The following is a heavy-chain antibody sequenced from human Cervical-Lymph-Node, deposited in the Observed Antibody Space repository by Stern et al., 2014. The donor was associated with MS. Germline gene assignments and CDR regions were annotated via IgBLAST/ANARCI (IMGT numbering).Heavy chain of an antibody. CDR3: ARGAYTYGFDGFSGAFDL. V-gene: IGHV3-30*04. Sequence: VQLVESGGGVVQPGKSLRLSCGTSGFTFTSYAMHWVRQAPGKGLDWVAGVSYDGLNEYYADSVKGRFTISRDNSKKTVSLQMNSLRPEDTALNYCARGAYTYGFDGFSGAFDLWGQGTMVTVSS. CDR2: VSYDGLNE. J-gene: IGHJ3*01. D-gene: IGHD5-18*01. CDR1: GFTFTSYA.